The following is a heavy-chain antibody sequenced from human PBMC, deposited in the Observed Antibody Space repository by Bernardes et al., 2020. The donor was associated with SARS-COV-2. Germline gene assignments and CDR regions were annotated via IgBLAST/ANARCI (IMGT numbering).Heavy chain of an antibody. J-gene: IGHJ5*02. Sequence: SEPLSLTCTVSGGVAINNGYNYCTLVRQHPEKGLAWIGYIYYRVRTNYNPSLKSRVTVSLDTSKNQFSLKLSSVTAADTAVYYCTRVPVVAGSYGWSDPWGLGILVIVSS. CDR2: IYYRVRT. CDR3: TRVPVVAGSYGWSDP. D-gene: IGHD2-15*01. V-gene: IGHV4-31*03. CDR1: GGVAINNGYNY.